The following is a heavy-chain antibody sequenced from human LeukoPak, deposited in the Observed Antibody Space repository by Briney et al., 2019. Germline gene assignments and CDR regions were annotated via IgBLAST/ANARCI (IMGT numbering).Heavy chain of an antibody. Sequence: GGSLRLSCVASGFTLSSYAMSWVRQAPGKGLEWVSTISNTGGSTYYADSVQGRFTISRDNAKNTLYLQMNSLRAEDTAVYYCASASSHRIAAGGDYWGQGTLVTVSS. D-gene: IGHD6-13*01. CDR2: ISNTGGST. V-gene: IGHV3-23*01. CDR1: GFTLSSYA. CDR3: ASASSHRIAAGGDY. J-gene: IGHJ4*02.